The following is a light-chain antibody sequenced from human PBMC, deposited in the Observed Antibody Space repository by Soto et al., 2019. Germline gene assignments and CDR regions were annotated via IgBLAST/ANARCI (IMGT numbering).Light chain of an antibody. CDR2: GAS. V-gene: IGKV3-20*01. CDR1: QSVGGDY. CDR3: QEYSASPPLHT. Sequence: TVLTQSPGTLSLAPGERATLSCRASQSVGGDYLAWYQQKPGQAPRLLIFGASIRATGIPDRFSGRGSGTDFTLTISNLQPEDFAIYYCQEYSASPPLHTFGQGTKL. J-gene: IGKJ2*01.